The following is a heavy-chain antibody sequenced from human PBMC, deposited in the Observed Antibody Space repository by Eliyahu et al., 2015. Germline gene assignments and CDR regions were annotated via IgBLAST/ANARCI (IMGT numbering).Heavy chain of an antibody. CDR1: DGSFSGGXYS. CDR2: IYSSETT. D-gene: IGHD2-8*01. Sequence: QVQLQESGPGQVKPSQTLSLXCTVPDGSFSGGXYSWXWIRQFPGGGLEWIGYIYSSETTSYNPSLNSRITISIDTSKNQFYLKLSSVTAADTAVYYCARVGRTFGACSPRGPYEYFQYWGQGALVTVSS. J-gene: IGHJ1*01. CDR3: ARVGRTFGACSPRGPYEYFQY. V-gene: IGHV4-31*03.